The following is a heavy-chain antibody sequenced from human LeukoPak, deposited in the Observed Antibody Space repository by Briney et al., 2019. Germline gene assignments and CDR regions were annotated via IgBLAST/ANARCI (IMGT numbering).Heavy chain of an antibody. V-gene: IGHV3-23*01. Sequence: GGSLRLSCAASGFTFTTYAMSWVRQAPGKGLEWVSAISASGGSTYYADSVKGRFTMSRDNSKNTLYLQMNGLRVEDTAVYYCAKEYSGYDFDYWGQGTLVTVSS. D-gene: IGHD5-12*01. CDR3: AKEYSGYDFDY. J-gene: IGHJ4*02. CDR1: GFTFTTYA. CDR2: ISASGGST.